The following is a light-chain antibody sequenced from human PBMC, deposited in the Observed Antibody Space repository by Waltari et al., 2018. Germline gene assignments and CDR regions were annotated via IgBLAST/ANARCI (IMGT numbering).Light chain of an antibody. Sequence: QSALTQPASVSGSPGQSITISCIGPSNNAGSYNLVSWYQQFPGKAPKLIIYEVSKRPSGVSNRFSGSKSGNTASLTISGLQAEDEADYYCCLYGGSSILKVFGGGTKLTVL. V-gene: IGLV2-23*02. CDR1: SNNAGSYNL. CDR2: EVS. J-gene: IGLJ2*01. CDR3: CLYGGSSILKV.